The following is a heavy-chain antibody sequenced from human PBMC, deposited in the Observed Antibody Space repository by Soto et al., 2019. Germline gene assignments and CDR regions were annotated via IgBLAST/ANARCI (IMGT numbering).Heavy chain of an antibody. Sequence: ASVKVSCKASGYTFTSYYMHWVRQAPGQGLEWMGVINPSGGSTSYAQKSQGRVTMTRDTSTSTVYMELSSLRSEDTAVYYCARGSLLLWFGESRSEDYMDVWGKGTTVTVSS. D-gene: IGHD3-10*01. CDR3: ARGSLLLWFGESRSEDYMDV. V-gene: IGHV1-46*01. CDR1: GYTFTSYY. CDR2: INPSGGST. J-gene: IGHJ6*03.